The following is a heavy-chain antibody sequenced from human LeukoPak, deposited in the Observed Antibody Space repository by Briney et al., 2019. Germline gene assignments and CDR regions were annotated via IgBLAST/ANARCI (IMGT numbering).Heavy chain of an antibody. D-gene: IGHD3-10*01. CDR1: GGSFSGYY. J-gene: IGHJ3*02. Sequence: PSETLSLTCAVYGGSFSGYYWSWIRQPPGKGLEWIGEINHSGSTNYNPSLKSRVTISVDTSKNQFSLKLSSVTAADTAVYYCARNPYYGSGRRAFDIWGQGTMVTVSS. CDR2: INHSGST. CDR3: ARNPYYGSGRRAFDI. V-gene: IGHV4-34*01.